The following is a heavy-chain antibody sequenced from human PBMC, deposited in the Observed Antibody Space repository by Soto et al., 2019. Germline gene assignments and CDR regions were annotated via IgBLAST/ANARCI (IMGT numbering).Heavy chain of an antibody. CDR3: ASAREYDAFDI. CDR2: MNPISGNT. V-gene: IGHV1-8*01. CDR1: GYTFTNYD. J-gene: IGHJ3*02. Sequence: QVQLVQSGAEVKKPGAAVKVSCKASGYTFTNYDINWVRQATGQGHEWMGWMNPISGNTGYAQRFQGRVTWPRNTSISTAYMELSSLRSEDTAVYYCASAREYDAFDIWGQGTMVTVSS.